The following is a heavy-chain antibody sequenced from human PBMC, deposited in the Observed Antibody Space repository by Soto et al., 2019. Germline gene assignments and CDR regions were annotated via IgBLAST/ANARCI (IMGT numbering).Heavy chain of an antibody. CDR2: ISYDGSNK. CDR3: AKEYGSTWIDH. J-gene: IGHJ4*02. CDR1: GFTFSSYA. Sequence: GGSLRLSCAASGFTFSSYAMHWVRQAPGKGLEWVAVISYDGSNKYYADSVKGRFTISRDNSKNTLYLQMNSLRDEDTAVYYCAKEYGSTWIDHWGQGTPVTV. V-gene: IGHV3-30-3*01. D-gene: IGHD6-13*01.